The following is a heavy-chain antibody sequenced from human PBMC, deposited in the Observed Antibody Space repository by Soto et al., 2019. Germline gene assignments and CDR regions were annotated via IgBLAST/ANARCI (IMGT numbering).Heavy chain of an antibody. CDR3: ARDLGVTTTPDAFDI. CDR1: GFTFSSYA. CDR2: ISYDGSNK. V-gene: IGHV3-30-3*01. Sequence: QVQLVESGGGVVQPGRSLRLSCAASGFTFSSYAMHWVRQAPGKGLEWVAVISYDGSNKYYADSVKGRFTISRDNSKNTLYLQMNSLRAEDTAVYYCARDLGVTTTPDAFDIWGQGTMVTVSS. J-gene: IGHJ3*02. D-gene: IGHD4-17*01.